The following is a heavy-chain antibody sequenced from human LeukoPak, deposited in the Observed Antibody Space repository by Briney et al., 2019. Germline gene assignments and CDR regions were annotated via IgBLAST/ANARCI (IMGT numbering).Heavy chain of an antibody. CDR1: GFTLSNAL. CDR2: IKTQTSGGTT. D-gene: IGHD7-27*01. CDR3: TIDTLPNWDDAFDI. J-gene: IGHJ3*02. V-gene: IGHV3-15*01. Sequence: GGSLRLSCTASGFTLSNALVSWVRQAPGKGLEWVARIKTQTSGGTTDYAAPVKGRFTISRDDSKNTVYLQMNVLETEDTALYYCTIDTLPNWDDAFDIWGQGTMITVSS.